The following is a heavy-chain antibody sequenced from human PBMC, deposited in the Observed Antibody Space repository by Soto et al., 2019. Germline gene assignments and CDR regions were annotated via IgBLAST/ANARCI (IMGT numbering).Heavy chain of an antibody. J-gene: IGHJ6*02. Sequence: SETLSLTCTVSGASIINYYWAWVRQPPGKGLEWIGYIYYSGSTNYNPSLKSRVTISVDTSKNQFSLKLSSVTAADTAVYYCARGYEYSPYYYYGMDVWGQGTTVTVSS. CDR1: GASIINYY. CDR2: IYYSGST. CDR3: ARGYEYSPYYYYGMDV. D-gene: IGHD5-18*01. V-gene: IGHV4-59*01.